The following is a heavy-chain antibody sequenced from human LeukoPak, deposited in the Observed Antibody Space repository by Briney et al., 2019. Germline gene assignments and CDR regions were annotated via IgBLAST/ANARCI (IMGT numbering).Heavy chain of an antibody. V-gene: IGHV4-30-4*01. CDR2: IYYSGST. D-gene: IGHD5-24*01. CDR1: GGSISSGDYY. J-gene: IGHJ4*02. CDR3: ARVSSRWLQDYYFDY. Sequence: SQTLSLTCTVPGGSISSGDYYWSWIRQPPGKGLEWIGYIYYSGSTYYNPSLKSRVTISVDTSKNQFSLKLSSVTAADTAVYYCARVSSRWLQDYYFDYWGQGTLVTVSS.